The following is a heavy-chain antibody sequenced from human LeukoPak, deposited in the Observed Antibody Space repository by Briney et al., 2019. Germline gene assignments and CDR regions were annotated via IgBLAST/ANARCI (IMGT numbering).Heavy chain of an antibody. D-gene: IGHD3-9*01. CDR1: GYIFTNYD. V-gene: IGHV1-8*02. CDR2: MNANSGKT. Sequence: ASVKVSCKASGYIFTNYDINWVRQATGQGLEWMGWMNANSGKTGYAQKFQGRFAMTWNTSIGTAYMELSSLRSEDTAVYYCARGWLPSQDAFDIWGQGTMVTVSS. J-gene: IGHJ3*02. CDR3: ARGWLPSQDAFDI.